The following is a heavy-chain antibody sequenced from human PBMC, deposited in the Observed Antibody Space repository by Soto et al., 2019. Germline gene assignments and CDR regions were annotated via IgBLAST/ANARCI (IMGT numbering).Heavy chain of an antibody. Sequence: QVHLVQSGAEVKKPGASVKVSCKASGYTFTSYGITWVRQAPGQGLEWMGWISAHNGNTDYVQKLQGRVIVTRDTSTSTAYMDLRSLRSDDTAGYYCAGGRYGDYWGQGALVTVSS. CDR2: ISAHNGNT. V-gene: IGHV1-18*01. J-gene: IGHJ4*02. CDR3: AGGRYGDY. D-gene: IGHD1-1*01. CDR1: GYTFTSYG.